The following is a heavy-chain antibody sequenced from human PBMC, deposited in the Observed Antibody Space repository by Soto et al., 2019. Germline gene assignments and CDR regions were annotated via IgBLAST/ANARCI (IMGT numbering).Heavy chain of an antibody. Sequence: SVKVSCKASGVTFSSYAISWVRQAPGQGLEWMGGIIPIFGTANYAQKFQGRVTITADESTSTAYMELSSLRSEDTAVYYCAREGVMNSSSWYPYYFDYWGQGTLVTVS. CDR3: AREGVMNSSSWYPYYFDY. V-gene: IGHV1-69*13. CDR1: GVTFSSYA. J-gene: IGHJ4*02. CDR2: IIPIFGTA. D-gene: IGHD6-13*01.